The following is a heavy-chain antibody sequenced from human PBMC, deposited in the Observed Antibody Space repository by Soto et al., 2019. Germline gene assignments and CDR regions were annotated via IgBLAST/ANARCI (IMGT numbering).Heavy chain of an antibody. D-gene: IGHD3-22*01. V-gene: IGHV3-21*01. CDR3: ARDPQRRYYDSSGYSYYFDY. J-gene: IGHJ4*02. CDR2: ISSSSSYI. Sequence: GGSLRLSCAASGFTFSSYSMNWVRQAPGKGLEWVSSISSSSSYIYYADSVKGRFTISRDNAKNSLYLQMNSLRAEDTAVYYCARDPQRRYYDSSGYSYYFDYWGQGTLVTVSS. CDR1: GFTFSSYS.